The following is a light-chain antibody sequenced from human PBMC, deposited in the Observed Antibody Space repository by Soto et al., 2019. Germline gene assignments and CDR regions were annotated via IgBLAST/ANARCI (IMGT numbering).Light chain of an antibody. CDR1: QNVGGRF. J-gene: IGKJ5*01. CDR3: QQHGNSPIA. V-gene: IGKV3-20*01. Sequence: EIVLTQSPGTLSLSPGERATLSCRASQNVGGRFLAWYQQKPDQAPRLLINVASTRATGIPDRFSGSGSGTDFTLTISSLEPEDFAVYYCQQHGNSPIAFGQGTRLE. CDR2: VAS.